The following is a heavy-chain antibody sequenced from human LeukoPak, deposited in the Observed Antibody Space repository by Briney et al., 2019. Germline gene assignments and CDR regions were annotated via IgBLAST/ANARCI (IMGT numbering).Heavy chain of an antibody. CDR2: IYYSGST. Sequence: SETLSHTCTVSGGSISSYYWSWIRQPPGKGLQWIGYIYYSGSTNYNPSLKSRVTISVDTSKNQFSLKLSSVTAADTAVYYCARHDVGYRYGLVRYYYYYMDVWGKGTTVTVSS. J-gene: IGHJ6*03. D-gene: IGHD5-18*01. V-gene: IGHV4-59*08. CDR1: GGSISSYY. CDR3: ARHDVGYRYGLVRYYYYYMDV.